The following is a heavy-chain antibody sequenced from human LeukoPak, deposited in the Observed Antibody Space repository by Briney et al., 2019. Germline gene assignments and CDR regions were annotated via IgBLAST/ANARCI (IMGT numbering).Heavy chain of an antibody. D-gene: IGHD3-10*01. J-gene: IGHJ5*02. V-gene: IGHV3-30*01. Sequence: PGGSLRLSCAASGFSFNTYSMHWVRQPPGKGLEWVGFTSYDGNTNYYADSVKGRFSISRDNSRNTLYLEMTSLRPEDTAFYYCAKGDRYNNGWPPACFDPWGQGTLVTVSS. CDR3: AKGDRYNNGWPPACFDP. CDR1: GFSFNTYS. CDR2: TSYDGNTN.